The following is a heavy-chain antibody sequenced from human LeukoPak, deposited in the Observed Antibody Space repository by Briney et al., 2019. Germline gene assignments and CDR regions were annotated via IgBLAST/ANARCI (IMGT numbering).Heavy chain of an antibody. V-gene: IGHV4-4*02. D-gene: IGHD6-13*01. CDR2: IYHSGST. Sequence: SGTLSLTCAVSGGSISSGNWWSWVRQPPGKGLERIGEIYHSGSTNYNPSLKSRVTISVDKSKNQFSLKLSSVTAADTAVYYCARKISAAGSRWFDPWGQGTLVTVSS. J-gene: IGHJ5*02. CDR1: GGSISSGNW. CDR3: ARKISAAGSRWFDP.